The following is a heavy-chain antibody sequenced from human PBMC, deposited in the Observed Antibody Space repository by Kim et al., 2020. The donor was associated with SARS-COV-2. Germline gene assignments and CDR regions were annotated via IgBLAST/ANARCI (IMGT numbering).Heavy chain of an antibody. CDR3: AKEWSSSVRGFEY. D-gene: IGHD6-6*01. Sequence: YADSVKGRVTISRDNSKNTLYLQMNSLRAEGTAVYVCAKEWSSSVRGFEYWGQGTLVTVSS. V-gene: IGHV3-30*02. J-gene: IGHJ4*02.